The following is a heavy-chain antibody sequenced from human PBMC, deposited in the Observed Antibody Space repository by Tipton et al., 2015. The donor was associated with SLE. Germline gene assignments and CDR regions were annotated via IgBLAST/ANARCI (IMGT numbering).Heavy chain of an antibody. D-gene: IGHD7-27*01. Sequence: WVRQAPGKGLEWIGNIYYSESTYYNPSLKSRVTISLDTSKNTFSLKLNSVAAADTAVYYCARGTNWGSYFDNWGQGTLVTVSS. CDR3: ARGTNWGSYFDN. J-gene: IGHJ4*02. V-gene: IGHV4-39*07. CDR2: IYYSEST.